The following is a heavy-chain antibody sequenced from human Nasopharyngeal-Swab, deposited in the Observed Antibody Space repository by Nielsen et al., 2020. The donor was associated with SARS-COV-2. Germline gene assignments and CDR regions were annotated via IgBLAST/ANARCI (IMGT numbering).Heavy chain of an antibody. D-gene: IGHD3-16*01. CDR1: GFTFSSYS. J-gene: IGHJ6*02. V-gene: IGHV3-21*01. CDR2: ISSSSSYI. Sequence: GESLKISCAASGFTFSSYSMNWVRQAPGKGLEWVSSISSSSSYIYYADSVKGRFTISRDNAKNSLYLQMNSLRAEDTAVYYCASGPLGAGRHDYYYYYYGMDVWGQGTTVTVSS. CDR3: ASGPLGAGRHDYYYYYYGMDV.